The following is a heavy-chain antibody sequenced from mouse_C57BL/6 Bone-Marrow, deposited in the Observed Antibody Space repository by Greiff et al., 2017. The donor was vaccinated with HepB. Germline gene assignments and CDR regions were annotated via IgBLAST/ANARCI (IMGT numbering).Heavy chain of an antibody. D-gene: IGHD1-1*01. CDR2: IDPEDGDT. CDR3: TPSRQLRGYAMDY. Sequence: VQLQQSGAELVRPGASVKLSCTASGFNFKDYYMHWVKQRPEQGLEWIGRIDPEDGDTEYAPKFQGKATMTADTSSNTAYLQLSSLTSEDAAVYYCTPSRQLRGYAMDYWGQGTSVTVSS. CDR1: GFNFKDYY. J-gene: IGHJ4*01. V-gene: IGHV14-1*01.